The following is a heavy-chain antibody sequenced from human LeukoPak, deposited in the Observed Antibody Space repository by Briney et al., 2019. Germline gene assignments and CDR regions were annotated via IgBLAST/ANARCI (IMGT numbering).Heavy chain of an antibody. J-gene: IGHJ4*02. CDR2: IWYDGINK. Sequence: QPGMSLRLSCAVSGFTFSTFGMHWVRQAPGKGLEWVANIWYDGINKYYADSVKGRFTISRDNSKNTLYLQMNSLTAEDTAVYYCAKGVHSSGWWGTPPRDYLDHWGQGTLVTVSS. D-gene: IGHD6-19*01. CDR1: GFTFSTFG. V-gene: IGHV3-33*06. CDR3: AKGVHSSGWWGTPPRDYLDH.